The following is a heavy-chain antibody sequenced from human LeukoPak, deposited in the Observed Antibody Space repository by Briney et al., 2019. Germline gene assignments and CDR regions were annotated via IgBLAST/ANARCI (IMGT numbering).Heavy chain of an antibody. CDR1: GYTFTSYD. CDR3: ARVGITAATADY. V-gene: IGHV1-8*03. Sequence: ASVKVSCKASGYTFTSYDINWVRQATGQGLEWMGWMNPNSGNTGYAQKFQGRVTITRNTSISTAYMELSSLRSEDTAVYFCARVGITAATADYWGQGTLVTVSS. CDR2: MNPNSGNT. D-gene: IGHD4-23*01. J-gene: IGHJ4*02.